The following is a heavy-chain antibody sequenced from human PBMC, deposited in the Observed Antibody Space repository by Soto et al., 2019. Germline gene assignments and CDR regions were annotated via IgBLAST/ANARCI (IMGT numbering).Heavy chain of an antibody. CDR3: AREGLYYDSSGYYLVVDY. J-gene: IGHJ4*02. Sequence: SETLSLTCAVSGGSISSSNWWCGGRAPPGKGVEWIGEIYHSGSTNYNPSLKSRVTISVDKSKNQFSLKLSSVTAADTAVYYCAREGLYYDSSGYYLVVDYWGQGTLVTVSS. CDR1: GGSISSSNW. D-gene: IGHD3-22*01. V-gene: IGHV4-4*02. CDR2: IYHSGST.